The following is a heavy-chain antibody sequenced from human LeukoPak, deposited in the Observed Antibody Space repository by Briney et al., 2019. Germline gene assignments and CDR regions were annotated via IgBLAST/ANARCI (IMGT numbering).Heavy chain of an antibody. D-gene: IGHD3-16*02. CDR1: GFTFSSYS. V-gene: IGHV3-21*01. CDR3: ARDLPPYDYVWGSYRYFDY. CDR2: ISSSSSYI. J-gene: IGHJ4*02. Sequence: GGSLRLSCAASGFTFSSYSMNWVRQAPGKGLEWVSSISSSSSYIYYADSVEGRFTISRDNAKNSLYLQMNSLRAEDTAVYYCARDLPPYDYVWGSYRYFDYWGQGTLVTVSS.